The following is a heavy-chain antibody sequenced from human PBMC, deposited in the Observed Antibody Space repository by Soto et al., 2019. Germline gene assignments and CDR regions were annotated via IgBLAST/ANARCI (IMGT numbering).Heavy chain of an antibody. CDR3: AREILSPDFYFHGMDV. V-gene: IGHV1-18*04. CDR2: ISAKKGNT. D-gene: IGHD2-15*01. CDR1: GYTFTSYG. Sequence: ASVRVSCKASGYTFTSYGISWVRQAPGQGLEWMGWISAKKGNTKYAQKFQGRVTMTTDTSTSTAYMELRSLRSDDTAVYYCAREILSPDFYFHGMDVWGQGTTVTVSS. J-gene: IGHJ6*02.